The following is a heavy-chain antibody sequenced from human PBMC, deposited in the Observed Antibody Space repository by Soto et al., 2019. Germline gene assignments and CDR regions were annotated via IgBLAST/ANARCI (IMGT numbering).Heavy chain of an antibody. CDR3: ARVRGYYDSSGFDY. CDR1: GFAFSDYY. V-gene: IGHV3-11*01. Sequence: QVQLVESGGGLVKPGGSLRLSGAAWGFAFSDYYMTWVRQAPGKGLEWVSYISGGGGSTRSYADSVKGRFTISRDNAQNSLYLQMNSLRAEDTAVYYCARVRGYYDSSGFDYWGQGTLVTVSS. CDR2: ISGGGGSTR. D-gene: IGHD3-22*01. J-gene: IGHJ4*02.